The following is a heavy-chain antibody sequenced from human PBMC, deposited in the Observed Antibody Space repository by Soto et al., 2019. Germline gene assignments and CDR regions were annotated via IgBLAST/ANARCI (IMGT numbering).Heavy chain of an antibody. CDR3: AKDRGALRWSEEHYYFDY. CDR2: ILYDGSKK. Sequence: GGSLRLSCAASGFTFSSYGMHWVRQAPGKGLEWVAVILYDGSKKYYADSMKGRFTISRDNSKNTLYLQMDSLRAEDTAVYYRAKDRGALRWSEEHYYFDYWGQGALVTVSS. D-gene: IGHD4-17*01. J-gene: IGHJ4*02. V-gene: IGHV3-30*18. CDR1: GFTFSSYG.